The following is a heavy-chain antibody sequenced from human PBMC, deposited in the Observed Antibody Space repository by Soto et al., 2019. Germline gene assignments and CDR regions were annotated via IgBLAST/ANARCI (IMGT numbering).Heavy chain of an antibody. V-gene: IGHV1-18*01. J-gene: IGHJ4*02. CDR2: ISAYNGNT. CDR3: AWADLLNLRGYSDY. CDR1: GYTFTSYG. Sequence: GASVKVSCKASGYTFTSYGISWVRQAPGQGLEWMGWISAYNGNTNYAQKLQGRVTMTTDTSTSTAYMELRSLRSDDTAVYYCAWADLLNLRGYSDYWGQGTLVTVSS.